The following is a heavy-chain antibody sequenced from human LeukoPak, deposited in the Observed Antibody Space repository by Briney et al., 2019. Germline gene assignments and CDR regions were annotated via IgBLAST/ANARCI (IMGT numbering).Heavy chain of an antibody. D-gene: IGHD3-22*01. V-gene: IGHV3-23*01. J-gene: IGHJ2*01. CDR1: GFTFSSYG. CDR3: ASVIGAGWYFDL. CDR2: ISGSGGST. Sequence: PGGSLRLSCAASGFTFSSYGMSWVRQAPGKGLEWVSAISGSGGSTYYADSVKGRFTISRDNSKNTLYLQMNSLRAEDTAVYYCASVIGAGWYFDLWGRGILVTVSS.